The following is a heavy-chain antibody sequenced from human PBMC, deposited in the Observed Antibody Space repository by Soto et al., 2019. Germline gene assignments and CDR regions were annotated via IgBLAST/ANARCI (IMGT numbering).Heavy chain of an antibody. CDR3: ARGGSGDIVVVAAIDY. CDR1: GCSISSGNYY. Sequence: QVQLQESGPGLVKPSQTLSLTCTVSGCSISSGNYYWSWIRQHPRKVLEKFGYIFYSGSTYYNPSLKSRVTISVDTSKNQFALKLSSVTAADTAVYYCARGGSGDIVVVAAIDYWAQGTLVTVSS. CDR2: IFYSGST. J-gene: IGHJ4*02. D-gene: IGHD2-15*01. V-gene: IGHV4-31*03.